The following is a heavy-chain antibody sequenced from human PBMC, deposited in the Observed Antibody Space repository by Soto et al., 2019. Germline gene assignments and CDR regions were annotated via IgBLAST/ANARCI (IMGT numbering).Heavy chain of an antibody. CDR1: GFSVSNYY. V-gene: IGHV3-53*04. CDR3: ARAFMADYYMDV. J-gene: IGHJ6*03. D-gene: IGHD3-10*01. CDR2: IYSGGNT. Sequence: EVHLVESGGGLVQPGGSLRLSCAASGFSVSNYYMSWVHQAPGKGLEWVSIIYSGGNTYYADSVKGRVTISRQNSKNTLYLQMNSLRTEDTAVYYCARAFMADYYMDVWGKGTTVTVSS.